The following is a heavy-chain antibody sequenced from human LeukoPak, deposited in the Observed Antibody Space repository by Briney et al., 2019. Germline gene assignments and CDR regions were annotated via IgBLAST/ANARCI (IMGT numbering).Heavy chain of an antibody. J-gene: IGHJ4*02. V-gene: IGHV4-30-2*01. D-gene: IGHD3-3*01. CDR1: GGSISSGGYS. CDR2: IYHSGST. CDR3: AREAGDSWSGPYYFDY. Sequence: SETLSLTCAVSGGSISSGGYSWSWIRQPPGKGLEWIGYIYHSGSTYYNPSLKSRVTISVDRSKNQFSLKLSSVTAADTAVYYCAREAGDSWSGPYYFDYWGQGTLVTVSS.